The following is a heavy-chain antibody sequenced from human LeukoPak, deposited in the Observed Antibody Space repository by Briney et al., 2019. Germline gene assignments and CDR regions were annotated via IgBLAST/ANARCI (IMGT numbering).Heavy chain of an antibody. CDR1: GFTFSSYG. CDR3: VKGYGSGSYCIDY. V-gene: IGHV3-33*06. J-gene: IGHJ4*02. CDR2: IWYDGSNK. D-gene: IGHD3-10*01. Sequence: GGSLRLSCAASGFTFSSYGMHWVRQAPGKGLEWVAVIWYDGSNKYYADSVKGRFTISRDNPKNTLYLQMNSLRAEDTAVYYCVKGYGSGSYCIDYWGQGTLVTVSS.